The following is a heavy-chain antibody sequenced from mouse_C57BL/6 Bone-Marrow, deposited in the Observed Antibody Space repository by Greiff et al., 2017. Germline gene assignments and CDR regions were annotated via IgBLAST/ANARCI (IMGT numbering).Heavy chain of an antibody. J-gene: IGHJ1*03. CDR1: GFTFSSYA. Sequence: VQLKESGGGLVKPGGSLKLSCAASGFTFSSYAMSWVRQTPEKRLEWVATISDGGSYTYYPDNVKGRFTISRDNAKNNLYLQMSHLKSEDTAMYYCARDRSRTWYFDVWGTGTTVTVSS. V-gene: IGHV5-4*01. CDR2: ISDGGSYT. D-gene: IGHD1-1*01. CDR3: ARDRSRTWYFDV.